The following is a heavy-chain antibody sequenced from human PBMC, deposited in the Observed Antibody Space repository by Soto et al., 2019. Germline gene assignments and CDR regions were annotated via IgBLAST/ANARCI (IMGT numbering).Heavy chain of an antibody. CDR3: ARERFIHTANNWFDP. Sequence: PSETLSLTCTVSGASIGSSYWSWIRQPPGKGLEWMGYIYYSGSTNYSPSLNSRVTITVDTSKNQFSLKLSSVTAADTAVYYCARERFIHTANNWFDPWGQGTMVTVSS. CDR1: GASIGSSY. J-gene: IGHJ5*02. D-gene: IGHD3-10*01. V-gene: IGHV4-59*12. CDR2: IYYSGST.